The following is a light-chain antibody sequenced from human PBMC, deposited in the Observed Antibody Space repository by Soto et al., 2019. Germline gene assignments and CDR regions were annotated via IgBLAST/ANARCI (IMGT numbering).Light chain of an antibody. CDR3: QQSYSTPLT. Sequence: DIQMTQPPSSLSASVGDSVTITCRASQSISSYLNWYQQKPGKAPKVLIYAASSLQSGVPSRFSSSGSGTDFTVTISNLQPEDFANYYCQQSYSTPLTFDGGTKVEIK. J-gene: IGKJ4*01. CDR2: AAS. CDR1: QSISSY. V-gene: IGKV1-39*01.